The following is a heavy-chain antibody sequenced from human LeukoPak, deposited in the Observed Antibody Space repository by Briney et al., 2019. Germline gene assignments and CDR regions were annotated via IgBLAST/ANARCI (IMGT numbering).Heavy chain of an antibody. CDR1: GFTLSSYA. V-gene: IGHV3-23*01. Sequence: GGSLRLSCVASGFTLSSYAMSWVRQAPGKGLEWVSAISFTGVSTHYADSVKGRFTISRDNSKNTLYLQMNSLRAEDTAIYYCAKEYTGTFSPFPSYFDNWGQGTLVTVSS. CDR2: ISFTGVST. CDR3: AKEYTGTFSPFPSYFDN. J-gene: IGHJ4*02. D-gene: IGHD1-26*01.